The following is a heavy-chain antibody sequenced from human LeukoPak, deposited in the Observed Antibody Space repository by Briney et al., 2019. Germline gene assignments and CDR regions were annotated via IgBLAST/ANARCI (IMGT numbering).Heavy chain of an antibody. CDR2: AYHTGST. J-gene: IGHJ3*01. Sequence: PSETLSLTCTVPGVSISSHYWSWIRQPPGKGLEWVGYAYHTGSTSSNPSLKSRATMSVDTSKNQFSLRLTSLTAADTAVYYCARDFQRLGSDAFDFWGQGTMVTVSS. CDR3: ARDFQRLGSDAFDF. V-gene: IGHV4-59*11. D-gene: IGHD2-15*01. CDR1: GVSISSHY.